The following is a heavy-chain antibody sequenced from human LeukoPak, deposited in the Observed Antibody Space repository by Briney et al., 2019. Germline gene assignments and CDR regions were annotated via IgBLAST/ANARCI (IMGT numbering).Heavy chain of an antibody. J-gene: IGHJ4*02. CDR3: ARGAEYYAIWRGYAGYSDY. D-gene: IGHD3-3*01. CDR2: IYHRGST. CDR1: GGSFSGYY. V-gene: IGHV4-34*01. Sequence: PSETLSLTCAVYGGSFSGYYWSWIRQPPGKGLEWVGSIYHRGSTYYNPSLRSRVTISLDRSKKKFPLKLTSVTAADTAVYFCARGAEYYAIWRGYAGYSDYWGQGISVTVSS.